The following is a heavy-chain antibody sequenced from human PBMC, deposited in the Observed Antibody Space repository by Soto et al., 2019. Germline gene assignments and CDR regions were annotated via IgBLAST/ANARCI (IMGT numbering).Heavy chain of an antibody. J-gene: IGHJ4*02. V-gene: IGHV3-33*01. CDR3: SRDNLVAPCFSDF. CDR1: GFTFSSYG. CDR2: IWYDGSNK. D-gene: IGHD5-12*01. Sequence: HPGGSLRLSCAASGFTFSSYGIHWVRQAPGKGLEWVGIIWYDGSNKYYADSVKGRFTISRDSSKNTVYLQMDSLRVEDTAVYYCSRDNLVAPCFSDFCGQGALVTVSS.